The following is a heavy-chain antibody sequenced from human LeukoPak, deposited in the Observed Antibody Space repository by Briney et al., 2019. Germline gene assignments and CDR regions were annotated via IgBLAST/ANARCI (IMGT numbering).Heavy chain of an antibody. D-gene: IGHD7-27*01. CDR1: GYTFTGFY. Sequence: GASVRVSCKPSGYTFTGFYIHWVRQAPGQGLEWMGWISPNSGGTDYAQRFQGRVTMTRDTSISTAYMALSCLRSDDTAVYYCAIQPWGSGNNWYFDLWGRGTLVTVSS. V-gene: IGHV1-2*02. CDR3: AIQPWGSGNNWYFDL. J-gene: IGHJ2*01. CDR2: ISPNSGGT.